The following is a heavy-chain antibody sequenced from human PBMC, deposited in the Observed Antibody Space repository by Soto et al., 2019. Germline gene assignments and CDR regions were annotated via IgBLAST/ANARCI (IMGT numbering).Heavy chain of an antibody. CDR3: AKARGSSSWYFHYFDY. D-gene: IGHD6-13*01. J-gene: IGHJ4*02. CDR1: GFTFSSYA. CDR2: ISGSGGST. V-gene: IGHV3-23*01. Sequence: GGSLRLSCAASGFTFSSYAMSWVRQAPGKGLEWVSAISGSGGSTYYADSVKGRFTISRDNSKNTLYLQMNSLRAEDTAVYYCAKARGSSSWYFHYFDYWGQGTLVTVYS.